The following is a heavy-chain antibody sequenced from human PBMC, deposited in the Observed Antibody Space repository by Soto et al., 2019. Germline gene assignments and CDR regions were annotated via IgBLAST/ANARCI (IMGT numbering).Heavy chain of an antibody. Sequence: GSLRLYCAASGFTFTTNYMSCVRQAPGKGLEWVSVIYSCGRTYYADSVKGRFTISRDNTKNTLYLQMNSLRAEDTAMYYCARVAFSSGWCSDYFYGMDVWGQGTTVTVSS. V-gene: IGHV3-66*03. CDR2: IYSCGRT. CDR3: ARVAFSSGWCSDYFYGMDV. CDR1: GFTFTTNY. J-gene: IGHJ6*02. D-gene: IGHD6-13*01.